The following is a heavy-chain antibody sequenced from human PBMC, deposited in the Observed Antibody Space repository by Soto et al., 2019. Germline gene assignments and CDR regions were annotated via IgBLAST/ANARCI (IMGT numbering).Heavy chain of an antibody. V-gene: IGHV3-74*01. CDR2: IDGDGTRT. CDR1: GFTFNTYW. CDR3: AKGASGDHPFR. Sequence: GGSLRLSCAASGFTFNTYWMHWVRQAPGKGLVWVSRIDGDGTRTNYADAVEGRFTISRDNAKNTLYLQVNSLRAEDTAMYYCAKGASGDHPFRWGQGTLVTVSS. J-gene: IGHJ4*02. D-gene: IGHD6-19*01.